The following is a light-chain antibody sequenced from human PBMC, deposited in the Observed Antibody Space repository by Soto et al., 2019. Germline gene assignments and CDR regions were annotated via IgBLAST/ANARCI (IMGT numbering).Light chain of an antibody. Sequence: EIVLTQSPGTLSLSPGERVTLSCRASQSVSGSFLAWYQQKPGQAPRLLIYGASSRATGIPDRFSGSGSGTDFPLTISRLEPEDFAVYYCQQYGNSPLTFGGGTKVEIK. CDR1: QSVSGSF. CDR3: QQYGNSPLT. CDR2: GAS. V-gene: IGKV3-20*01. J-gene: IGKJ4*01.